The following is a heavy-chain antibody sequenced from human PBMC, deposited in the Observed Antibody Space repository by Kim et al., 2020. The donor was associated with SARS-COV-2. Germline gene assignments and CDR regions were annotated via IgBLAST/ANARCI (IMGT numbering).Heavy chain of an antibody. CDR2: IGGDGGKT. CDR1: GFTFSTNA. CDR3: VKDNRQSHVGVDYSPLFGY. V-gene: IGHV3-64D*09. D-gene: IGHD4-4*01. Sequence: GGSLRLSCSASGFTFSTNAMHWVSQAPGKGLQYISGIGGDGGKTLYTNSAKGRFTISRDNSNNILYLQMSSLRAEDTAIYYCVKDNRQSHVGVDYSPLFGYWGQGTVVTVSS. J-gene: IGHJ4*02.